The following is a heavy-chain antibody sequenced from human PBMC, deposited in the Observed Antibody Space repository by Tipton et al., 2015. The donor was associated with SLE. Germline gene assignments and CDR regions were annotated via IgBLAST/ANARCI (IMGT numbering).Heavy chain of an antibody. CDR3: ARASRRDGYTDY. J-gene: IGHJ4*02. V-gene: IGHV3-48*03. Sequence: GSLRLSCAASGFTFSSYEMNWVRQAPGKGLEWVSYISSSGSTIYYADSVKGRFTISRDNAKNSLYLQMNSLRAEDTAVYYCARASRRDGYTDYWGQGTLVTVSS. D-gene: IGHD5-24*01. CDR1: GFTFSSYE. CDR2: ISSSGSTI.